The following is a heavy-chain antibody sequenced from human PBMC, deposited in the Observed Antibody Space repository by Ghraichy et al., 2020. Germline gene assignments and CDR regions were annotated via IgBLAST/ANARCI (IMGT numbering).Heavy chain of an antibody. CDR3: ASGPSIAARYFDY. D-gene: IGHD6-6*01. Sequence: SVKVSCKASGGTFSSYAISWVRQAPGQGLEWMGRIIPILGIANYAQKFQGRVTITADKSTSTAYMELSSLRSEDTAVYYCASGPSIAARYFDYWGQGTLVTVSS. V-gene: IGHV1-69*04. CDR1: GGTFSSYA. CDR2: IIPILGIA. J-gene: IGHJ4*02.